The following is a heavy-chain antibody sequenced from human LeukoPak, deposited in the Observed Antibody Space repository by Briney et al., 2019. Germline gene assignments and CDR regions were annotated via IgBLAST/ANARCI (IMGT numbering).Heavy chain of an antibody. J-gene: IGHJ4*02. CDR3: AKDPFTYDSSGYFDY. CDR2: ISYDGSNK. D-gene: IGHD3-22*01. V-gene: IGHV3-30*18. CDR1: GFTFSSYG. Sequence: PGGSLRLSCAASGFTFSSYGMHWVRQAPGKGLEWVAVISYDGSNKYYADSVKGRFTISRDNSKNTLSLQMNSLGAEDTAVYYCAKDPFTYDSSGYFDYWGQGTLVTVSS.